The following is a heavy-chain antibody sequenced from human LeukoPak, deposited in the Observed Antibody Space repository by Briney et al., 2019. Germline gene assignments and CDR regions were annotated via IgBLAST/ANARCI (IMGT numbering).Heavy chain of an antibody. Sequence: SETLSLTCTVSGGSISSGRYYLSWIRQPAGKGLEWIGRIYTSGSINYNSSLKSRVTISLDTSKNQFSLKLSSVTAADTAVYYCARELNLVRAASYNWFDPWGQGTLVTVSS. D-gene: IGHD3-10*01. CDR1: GGSISSGRYY. J-gene: IGHJ5*02. CDR2: IYTSGSI. V-gene: IGHV4-61*02. CDR3: ARELNLVRAASYNWFDP.